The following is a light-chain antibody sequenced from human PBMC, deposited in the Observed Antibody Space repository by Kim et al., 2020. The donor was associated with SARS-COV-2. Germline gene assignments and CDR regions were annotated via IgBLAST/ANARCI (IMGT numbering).Light chain of an antibody. Sequence: EIVVTQSPGTLSLSPGERATLSCRASQSVSSNYLAWYQQKPGQAPRLLIYGASSRDTGIPDRFSGSGSGTDFTLTISRLEPEDFAVYYCQQYSSSLLTFGGGTKVDIK. CDR2: GAS. J-gene: IGKJ4*01. CDR1: QSVSSNY. V-gene: IGKV3-20*01. CDR3: QQYSSSLLT.